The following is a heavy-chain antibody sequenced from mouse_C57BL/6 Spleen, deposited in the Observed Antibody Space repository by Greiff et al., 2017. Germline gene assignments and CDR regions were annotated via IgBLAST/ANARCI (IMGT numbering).Heavy chain of an antibody. CDR1: GYTFTSYW. J-gene: IGHJ3*01. Sequence: QVHVKQPGAELVKPGASVKLSCKASGYTFTSYWMQWVKQRPGQGLEWIGEIDPSDSYTNYNQKFKGKATLTVDTSSSTAYMQLSSLTSEDSAVYYCAYYGSSSWFAYWGQGTLVTVSA. CDR2: IDPSDSYT. CDR3: AYYGSSSWFAY. V-gene: IGHV1-50*01. D-gene: IGHD1-1*01.